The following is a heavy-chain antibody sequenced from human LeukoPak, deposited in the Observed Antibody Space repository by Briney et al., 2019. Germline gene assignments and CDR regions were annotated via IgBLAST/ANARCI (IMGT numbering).Heavy chain of an antibody. J-gene: IGHJ4*02. Sequence: SETLSLTCTVSGGSISSYYWSWIRQPAGKGLEWIGRVYTGGSTNYNPSLKSRVTLSVDTSKNQFSLKLTSVTAADTAVYYCARGRGQQLGNFDYWGQGTLVTVSS. D-gene: IGHD6-13*01. CDR2: VYTGGST. V-gene: IGHV4-4*07. CDR1: GGSISSYY. CDR3: ARGRGQQLGNFDY.